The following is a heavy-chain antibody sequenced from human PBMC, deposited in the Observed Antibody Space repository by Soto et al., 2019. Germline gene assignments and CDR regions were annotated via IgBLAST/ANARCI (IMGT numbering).Heavy chain of an antibody. CDR3: ARDFYPYDSSGYPTDAFDI. J-gene: IGHJ3*02. CDR2: IIPIFGTA. D-gene: IGHD3-22*01. Sequence: ASVKVSCKASGGTFSSYAISWVRQAPGQGLEWMGGIIPIFGTANYAQKFQGRVTITADESTSTAYMELSSLRSEDTAVYYCARDFYPYDSSGYPTDAFDIWGQGTMVTV. CDR1: GGTFSSYA. V-gene: IGHV1-69*13.